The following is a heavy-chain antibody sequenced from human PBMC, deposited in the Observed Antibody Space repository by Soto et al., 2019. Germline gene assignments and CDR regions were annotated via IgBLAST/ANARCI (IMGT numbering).Heavy chain of an antibody. J-gene: IGHJ3*02. CDR3: ARAGDYDFWSVYSNDAFDI. CDR2: IYYSGST. V-gene: IGHV4-59*01. Sequence: SETLSLTCTVSSGSMSGYYWNWIRQPPGKGLEWIGYIYYSGSTNYNPSLKSRVTISVDTSKNQFSLKMSSVTAADTAVYYCARAGDYDFWSVYSNDAFDICGHGTIATVSS. CDR1: SGSMSGYY. D-gene: IGHD3-3*01.